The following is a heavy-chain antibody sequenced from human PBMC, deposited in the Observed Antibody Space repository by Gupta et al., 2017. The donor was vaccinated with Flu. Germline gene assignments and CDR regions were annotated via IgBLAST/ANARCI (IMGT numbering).Heavy chain of an antibody. V-gene: IGHV3-30*18. J-gene: IGHJ6*02. Sequence: QVHLVQSGGDVVQPGKSLRLSCVASGFTFSSYGLHWVRQAPGKGLEWVAIISYDGSKEYYADSVKGRFVISRDNSKNTLYLQMNSLGVEDTAVYYCAKTPRLRHFHWLLEAYYYYGVDVWGQGTTVTVSS. CDR1: GFTFSSYG. CDR3: AKTPRLRHFHWLLEAYYYYGVDV. CDR2: ISYDGSKE. D-gene: IGHD3-9*01.